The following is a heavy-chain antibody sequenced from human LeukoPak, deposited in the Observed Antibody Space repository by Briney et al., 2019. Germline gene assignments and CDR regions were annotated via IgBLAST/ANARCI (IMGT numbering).Heavy chain of an antibody. CDR3: ARARGYCSGGSCYNWFDP. CDR1: GGSISSYY. CDR2: IYYSGST. J-gene: IGHJ5*02. D-gene: IGHD2-15*01. V-gene: IGHV4-59*01. Sequence: SETLSLTCTVSGGSISSYYWSWIRQPPGKGLEGIGDIYYSGSTNYNPSLKSRVTISVDTSKTQFSLKLSSVTAADTAVYYCARARGYCSGGSCYNWFDPWGQGTLVTVSS.